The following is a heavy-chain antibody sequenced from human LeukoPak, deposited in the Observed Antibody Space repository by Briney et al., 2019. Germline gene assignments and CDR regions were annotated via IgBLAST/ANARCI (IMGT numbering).Heavy chain of an antibody. CDR3: AKGGDSSGYEADY. CDR2: IRYDGSNK. D-gene: IGHD3-22*01. Sequence: GGSLRLSCAASGFTFSSYGMHWVRQAPGKGLEWVAFIRYDGSNKYYADSVKGRFTISRDNSKNTLYLQMSSLRAEDTAVYYCAKGGDSSGYEADYWGQGTLVTVSS. V-gene: IGHV3-30*02. CDR1: GFTFSSYG. J-gene: IGHJ4*02.